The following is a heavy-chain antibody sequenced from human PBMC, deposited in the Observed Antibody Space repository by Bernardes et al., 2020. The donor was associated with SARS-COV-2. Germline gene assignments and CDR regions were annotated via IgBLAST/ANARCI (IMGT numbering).Heavy chain of an antibody. V-gene: IGHV4-59*01. D-gene: IGHD2-2*01. J-gene: IGHJ6*02. CDR2: IYYSGST. Sequence: SETLSLTCTVSGGSISSYYWSWIRQPPGKGLEWIGYIYYSGSTNYNPSLKSRVTISVDTSKNQFSLKLSSVTAADTAVYYCARGVPDSYYYYYYGMDVWGQGTTVTVSS. CDR3: ARGVPDSYYYYYYGMDV. CDR1: GGSISSYY.